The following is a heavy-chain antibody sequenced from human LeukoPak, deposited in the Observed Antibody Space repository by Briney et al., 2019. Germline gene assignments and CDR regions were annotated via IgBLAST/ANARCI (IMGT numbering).Heavy chain of an antibody. CDR1: GYTFTSYY. V-gene: IGHV1-46*01. J-gene: IGHJ4*02. D-gene: IGHD3-10*01. CDR2: INPSGGST. Sequence: GASVKVSCKASGYTFTSYYMHWVRQAPGQGLEWMGIINPSGGSTSYAQKFQGRVTMTRDTSTSTVYMELSSLRSEDTAVYYCARSGRYYYGSGSHTRIDYWGQGTLVTVSS. CDR3: ARSGRYYYGSGSHTRIDY.